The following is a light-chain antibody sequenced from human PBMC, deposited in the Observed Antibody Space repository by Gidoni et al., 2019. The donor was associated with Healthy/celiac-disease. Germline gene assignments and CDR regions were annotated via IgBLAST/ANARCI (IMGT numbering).Light chain of an antibody. V-gene: IGLV3-10*01. CDR2: EDS. CDR1: ALPQKY. J-gene: IGLJ3*02. CDR3: YLTDSSDLLGV. Sequence: SYELTQPPSVSVSPGQTARITCSGDALPQKYAYWYQQKSGQAPVLVIYEDSKRPSGIPERFSGSSSGTMATLTISGAHVEDEADYYCYLTDSSDLLGVFGGGTKLTVL.